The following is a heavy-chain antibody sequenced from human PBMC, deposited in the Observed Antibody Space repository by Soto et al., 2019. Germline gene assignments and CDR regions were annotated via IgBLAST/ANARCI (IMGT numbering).Heavy chain of an antibody. Sequence: PGGSLRLSWAASGFTFNSYSMNWVRQATGKGLEWVSSMSRSSRYIYYADSVKGRFTISRDNAKNSVYLQMNSLRAEDTAVYYCAGDGGVAATLANYFDYWGQGTLVTVSS. V-gene: IGHV3-21*01. CDR2: MSRSSRYI. CDR1: GFTFNSYS. J-gene: IGHJ4*02. D-gene: IGHD2-15*01. CDR3: AGDGGVAATLANYFDY.